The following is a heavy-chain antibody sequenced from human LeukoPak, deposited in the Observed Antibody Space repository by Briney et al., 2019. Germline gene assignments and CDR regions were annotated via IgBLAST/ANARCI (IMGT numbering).Heavy chain of an antibody. Sequence: SETLSLTCTVSGGSISSSSYYWGWIRQPPGKGLEWIGSIYYSGSTYYNPSLKSRVTISVDTSKNQFSLKLSSVTAADTAVYYCARSGRRGRSLRYSIAPSNWFDPWGQGTLVTVSS. V-gene: IGHV4-39*01. CDR3: ARSGRRGRSLRYSIAPSNWFDP. D-gene: IGHD3-9*01. CDR1: GGSISSSSYY. J-gene: IGHJ5*02. CDR2: IYYSGST.